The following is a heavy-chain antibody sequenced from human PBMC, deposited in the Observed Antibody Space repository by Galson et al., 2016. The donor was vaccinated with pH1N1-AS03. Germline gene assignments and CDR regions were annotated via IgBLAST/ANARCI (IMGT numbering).Heavy chain of an antibody. D-gene: IGHD3-3*01. CDR1: GYTFTTYG. V-gene: IGHV1-18*01. CDR2: ISAYYGDT. CDR3: VRESEISGVVFFNY. J-gene: IGHJ4*02. Sequence: VKVSCKASGYTFTTYGISWVRQAPGQGLEWMGWISAYYGDTHFAHKFQERVTLTRDTSTATAYMELTNLRSDDTAVYYCVRESEISGVVFFNYWGQGTLVTVSS.